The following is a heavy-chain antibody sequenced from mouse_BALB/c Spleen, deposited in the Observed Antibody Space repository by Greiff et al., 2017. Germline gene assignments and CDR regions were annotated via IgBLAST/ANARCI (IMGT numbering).Heavy chain of an antibody. V-gene: IGHV14-1*02. Sequence: VQLQQSGAELVRSGASVKLSCTASGFNIKDYYMHWVKQRPEQGLEWIGWIDPENGNTIYDPKFQGKASITADTSSNTAYLQLSSLTSEDTAVYYCARGFAYWGQGTLVTVSA. J-gene: IGHJ3*01. CDR1: GFNIKDYY. CDR3: ARGFAY. CDR2: IDPENGNT.